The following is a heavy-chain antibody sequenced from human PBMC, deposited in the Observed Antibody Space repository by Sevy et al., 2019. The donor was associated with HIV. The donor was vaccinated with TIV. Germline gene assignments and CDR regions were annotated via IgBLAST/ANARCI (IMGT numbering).Heavy chain of an antibody. CDR3: AHSLYGDYIGGYFDY. Sequence: SGPTLVNPTQTLTLTCTFSGFSLSTSGVGVGWIRQPPGKALEWLALIYWGDNKRYSPSLRSRLTITKDTSKNQVVLTMTNMDPVDTATYYCAHSLYGDYIGGYFDYWGQGTLVTVSS. D-gene: IGHD4-17*01. J-gene: IGHJ4*02. V-gene: IGHV2-5*02. CDR2: IYWGDNK. CDR1: GFSLSTSGVG.